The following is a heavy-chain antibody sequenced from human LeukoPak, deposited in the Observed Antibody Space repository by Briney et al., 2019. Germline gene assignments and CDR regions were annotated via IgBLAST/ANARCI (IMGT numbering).Heavy chain of an antibody. Sequence: ASVKVSCKASGYTFTGYYMHWVRQAPGQGLEWMGWINPNSGGTNYAQKFQGRVIMTRDTSISTAYMELSRLRSDDTAVYYCARAYGSGSYYYYYMDVWGKRTTVTVSS. CDR3: ARAYGSGSYYYYYMDV. CDR1: GYTFTGYY. CDR2: INPNSGGT. V-gene: IGHV1-2*02. D-gene: IGHD3-10*01. J-gene: IGHJ6*03.